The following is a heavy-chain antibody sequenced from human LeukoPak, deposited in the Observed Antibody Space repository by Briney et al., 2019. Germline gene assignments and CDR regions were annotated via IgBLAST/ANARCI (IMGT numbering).Heavy chain of an antibody. CDR1: GYSISSGYY. CDR2: IYHSGST. D-gene: IGHD2-15*01. V-gene: IGHV4-38-2*01. J-gene: IGHJ5*02. CDR3: ARVVVAAWSWFDP. Sequence: SETLSLTCAVSGYSISSGYYRGWIRQPPGKGLEWIGSIYHSGSTHYNPSLKSRVTISVDTSKNQFSLKLSSVTAADTAVYYCARVVVAAWSWFDPWGQGTLVTVSS.